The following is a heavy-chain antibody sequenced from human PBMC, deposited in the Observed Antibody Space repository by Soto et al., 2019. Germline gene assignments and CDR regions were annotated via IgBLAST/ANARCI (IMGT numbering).Heavy chain of an antibody. Sequence: QVQLQESGPGLVKPSETLSLTCTVSGGSISSYYWSWIRQPPGKGLEWIRYIYYSGSTNYNPSLNSTVTISVDTSKHLFSLKLSSVAAADTAVYYCARTVPYCSGGSCYFDFWGQGTLVTVSS. V-gene: IGHV4-59*08. J-gene: IGHJ4*02. CDR2: IYYSGST. D-gene: IGHD2-15*01. CDR1: GGSISSYY. CDR3: ARTVPYCSGGSCYFDF.